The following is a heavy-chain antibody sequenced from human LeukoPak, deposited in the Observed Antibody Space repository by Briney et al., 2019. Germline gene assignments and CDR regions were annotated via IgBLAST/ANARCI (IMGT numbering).Heavy chain of an antibody. CDR2: INHSGTT. J-gene: IGHJ6*04. CDR1: GGPFSVYY. Sequence: SETLSLTCAVYGGPFSVYYWSWIRQPPGKGLEWIGEINHSGTTNYNPSHKSRVTISVDTSKNQVSLKLSSVTAADTAVYFCAREVAWSSAGPYGMDVWGKGTTVTVSS. D-gene: IGHD6-13*01. CDR3: AREVAWSSAGPYGMDV. V-gene: IGHV4-34*01.